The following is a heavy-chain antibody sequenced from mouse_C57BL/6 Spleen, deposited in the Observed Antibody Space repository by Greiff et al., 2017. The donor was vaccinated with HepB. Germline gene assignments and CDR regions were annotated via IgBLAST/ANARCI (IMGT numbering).Heavy chain of an antibody. V-gene: IGHV2-5*01. J-gene: IGHJ4*01. CDR3: AKNGDGYPYAMDY. D-gene: IGHD2-3*01. CDR2: IWRGGST. CDR1: GFSLTSYG. Sequence: VQLQQSGPGLVQPSQSLSITCTVSGFSLTSYGVHWVRQSPGKGLEWLGVIWRGGSTDYNAAFMSRLSITKDNSKSQVFFKMNSLQADDTAIYYCAKNGDGYPYAMDYWGQGTSVTVSS.